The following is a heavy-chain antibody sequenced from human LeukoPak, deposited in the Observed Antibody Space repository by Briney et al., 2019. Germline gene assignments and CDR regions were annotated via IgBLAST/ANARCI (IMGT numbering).Heavy chain of an antibody. CDR2: FDPEDGET. J-gene: IGHJ3*02. CDR1: GYTLTELS. V-gene: IGHV1-24*01. D-gene: IGHD4-17*01. CDR3: ATVSGTVTRDAFDI. Sequence: ASVKVSCKVSGYTLTELSMHWVRQAPGKGLEWMGGFDPEDGETIYAQKFQGRVTMTEDTSTDTAYMELSSLRSEDTVVYYCATVSGTVTRDAFDIWGQGTTVTVSS.